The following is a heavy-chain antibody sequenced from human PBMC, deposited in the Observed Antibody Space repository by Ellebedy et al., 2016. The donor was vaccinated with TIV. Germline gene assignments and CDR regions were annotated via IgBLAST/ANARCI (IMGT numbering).Heavy chain of an antibody. Sequence: MPSETLSLTCSVSGGSISSYYWSWIRQPPGKGLEWIGEIFHIGINTYNPSLKIRLTILVDKSKNQFSLRLNSVTAADTAVYYCARRDAYNYAGIDYWGQGTLVTVSS. D-gene: IGHD5-24*01. CDR1: GGSISSYY. V-gene: IGHV4-59*12. CDR2: IFHIGIN. CDR3: ARRDAYNYAGIDY. J-gene: IGHJ4*02.